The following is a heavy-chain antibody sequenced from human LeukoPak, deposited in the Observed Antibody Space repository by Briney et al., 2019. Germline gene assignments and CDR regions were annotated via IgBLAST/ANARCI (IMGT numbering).Heavy chain of an antibody. D-gene: IGHD3-22*01. CDR3: ARGPISMIVVDGRFVPNWLDP. J-gene: IGHJ5*02. Sequence: VASVKVSCKASGGTFSNDAISWVRQAPGQGLEWMGGIIPIFGTADYAQTFQGRVTITADKSTSTAYMELSSLRSEDTAVYYCARGPISMIVVDGRFVPNWLDPWGQGTLVTVSS. V-gene: IGHV1-69*06. CDR2: IIPIFGTA. CDR1: GGTFSNDA.